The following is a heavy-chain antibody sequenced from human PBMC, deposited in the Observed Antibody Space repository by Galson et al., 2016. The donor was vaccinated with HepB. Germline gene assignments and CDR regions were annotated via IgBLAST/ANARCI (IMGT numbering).Heavy chain of an antibody. CDR3: ANVDWGTNWGC. CDR1: GFTFSSYA. CDR2: ITGSDSNT. Sequence: SLRLSCAASGFTFSSYAMIWVRQAPGKGLEWVSSITGSDSNTYYADSVKGRFTISRDNSKNTMYLQMSSLRAEDAAVYYCANVDWGTNWGCWGQGTLVTVSS. J-gene: IGHJ4*02. D-gene: IGHD7-27*01. V-gene: IGHV3-23*01.